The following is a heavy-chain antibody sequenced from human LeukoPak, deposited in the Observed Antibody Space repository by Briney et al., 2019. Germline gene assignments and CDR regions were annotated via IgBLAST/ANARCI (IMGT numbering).Heavy chain of an antibody. CDR3: ARDVGITVADSFDP. CDR1: GYRSPHYC. D-gene: IGHD6-13*01. Sequence: ASEKGPCKASGYRSPHYCIRGAPHAPGQGREGVGWVHIYRGNTNYAQKFQGRVTMTTDTSTSTVYMEVRGLRSDDTAMYYCARDVGITVADSFDPWGQGALVTVSS. CDR2: VHIYRGNT. V-gene: IGHV1-18*01. J-gene: IGHJ5*02.